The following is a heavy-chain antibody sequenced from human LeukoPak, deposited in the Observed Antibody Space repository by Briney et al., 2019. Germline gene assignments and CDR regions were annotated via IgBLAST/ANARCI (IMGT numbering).Heavy chain of an antibody. CDR3: AREEYSSGPFGMDV. D-gene: IGHD6-19*01. Sequence: SETLSLTCTVSGGSISSYYWSWIRQPAGKGLEWIGRIYTSGSTNYNPSLKSRVTMSVDTSKNQFSLMLSSVTAADTAVYYCAREEYSSGPFGMDVWGQGNTVTVSS. J-gene: IGHJ6*02. CDR2: IYTSGST. CDR1: GGSISSYY. V-gene: IGHV4-4*07.